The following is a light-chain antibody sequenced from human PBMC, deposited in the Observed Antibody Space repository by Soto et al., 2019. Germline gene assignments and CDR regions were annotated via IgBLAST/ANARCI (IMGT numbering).Light chain of an antibody. Sequence: QSVLTQPASVSGSPGQSITISCTGASSDLGNYNYVSWYQQHPGKAPKLIIYEVTNRPSGVSSRFSGSKSGNTASLTISGLQAEDEADYYCGSYTTTSYVFGSGTKVTVL. CDR1: SSDLGNYNY. J-gene: IGLJ1*01. V-gene: IGLV2-14*01. CDR2: EVT. CDR3: GSYTTTSYV.